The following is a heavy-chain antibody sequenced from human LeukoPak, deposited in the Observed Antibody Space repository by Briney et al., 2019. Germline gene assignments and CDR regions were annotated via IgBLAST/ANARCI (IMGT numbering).Heavy chain of an antibody. J-gene: IGHJ4*02. CDR2: ISNDGRDK. CDR1: GFTFSVYP. V-gene: IGHV3-30*18. CDR3: AKDCSSTSCYTYY. Sequence: GGSLRLSCAASGFTFSVYPMHWVRQAPGKGLEWVAVISNDGRDKHHADSVKGRFTISRDNSKNTLYLQMNSLRPEDTAVYYCAKDCSSTSCYTYYWGQGTLVTVSS. D-gene: IGHD2-2*02.